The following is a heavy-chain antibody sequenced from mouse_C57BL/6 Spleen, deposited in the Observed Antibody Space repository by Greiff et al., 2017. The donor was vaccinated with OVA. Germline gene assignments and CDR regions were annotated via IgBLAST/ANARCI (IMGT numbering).Heavy chain of an antibody. CDR2: ISYDGSN. CDR1: GYSITSGYY. J-gene: IGHJ4*01. CDR3: ASSGDYDVGRYYAMDY. Sequence: ESGPGLVKPSQSLSLTCSVTGYSITSGYYWNWIRQFPGNKLEWMGYISYDGSNNYNPSLKNRISITRDTSKNQFFLKLNSVTTEDTATYYCASSGDYDVGRYYAMDYWGQGTSVTVSS. V-gene: IGHV3-6*01. D-gene: IGHD2-4*01.